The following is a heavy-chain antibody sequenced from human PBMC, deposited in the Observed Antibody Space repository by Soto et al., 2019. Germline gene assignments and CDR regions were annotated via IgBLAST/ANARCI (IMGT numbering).Heavy chain of an antibody. V-gene: IGHV3-21*01. CDR3: ARDISDFWSGYPFDFGY. Sequence: GSLRLSCAASGFTFSIYSMNWVRQAPGKGLEWVSSISSSSSYIYYADSVKGRFTISRDNAKNSLYLQMNSLRAEDTAVYYCARDISDFWSGYPFDFGYWGQGTLVTVSS. D-gene: IGHD3-3*01. CDR2: ISSSSSYI. CDR1: GFTFSIYS. J-gene: IGHJ4*02.